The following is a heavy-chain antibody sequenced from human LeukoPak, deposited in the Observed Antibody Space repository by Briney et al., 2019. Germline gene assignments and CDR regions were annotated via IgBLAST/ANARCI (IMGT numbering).Heavy chain of an antibody. J-gene: IGHJ4*02. CDR1: GGSISSYY. CDR2: IYTSGST. CDR3: ARENSGSYREFDY. Sequence: SETLSLTCTVSGGSISSYYWSWIRQPAGKGLEWFGHIYTSGSTNYNASLKSRVSMSVDTSKNQFSLKLSSVTAADTAVFYCARENSGSYREFDYWGQGTLVTVSS. D-gene: IGHD1-26*01. V-gene: IGHV4-4*07.